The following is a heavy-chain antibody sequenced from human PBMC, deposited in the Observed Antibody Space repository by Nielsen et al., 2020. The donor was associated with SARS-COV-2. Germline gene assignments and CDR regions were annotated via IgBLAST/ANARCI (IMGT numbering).Heavy chain of an antibody. D-gene: IGHD4-23*01. CDR1: GGSISSGGYY. V-gene: IGHV4-61*08. Sequence: SETLSLTCTVSGGSISSGGYYWSWIRQPPGKGLEWIGYIYYSGSTNYNPSLKSRVTISVDTSKNQFSLKLSSVTAADTAVYYCARSVGAVVTFDYWGQGTLVTVSS. CDR3: ARSVGAVVTFDY. J-gene: IGHJ4*02. CDR2: IYYSGST.